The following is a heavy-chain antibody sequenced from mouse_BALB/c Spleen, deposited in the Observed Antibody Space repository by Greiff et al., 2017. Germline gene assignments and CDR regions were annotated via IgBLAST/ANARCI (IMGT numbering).Heavy chain of an antibody. D-gene: IGHD2-4*01. CDR2: ISSGGSYT. V-gene: IGHV5-9-4*01. Sequence: EVQGVESGGGLVKPGGSLKLSCAASGFTFSSYAMSWVRQSPEKRLEWVAEISSGGSYTYYPDTVTGRFTISRDNAKNTLYLEMSSLRSEDTAMYYCARRDYDYDGGDAMDYWGQGTSVTVSS. CDR1: GFTFSSYA. CDR3: ARRDYDYDGGDAMDY. J-gene: IGHJ4*01.